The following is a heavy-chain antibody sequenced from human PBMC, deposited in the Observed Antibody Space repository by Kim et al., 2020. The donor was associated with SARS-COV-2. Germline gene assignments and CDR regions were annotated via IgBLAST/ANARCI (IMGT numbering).Heavy chain of an antibody. Sequence: ASVKVSCKASGYTFTSYDINWVRQATGQGLEWMGWMNPNSGNTGYAQKFQGRVTMTRNTSISTAYMELSSLRSEDTAVYYCARGNRYGGPDTGYYFDYWGQGTLVTVSS. CDR1: GYTFTSYD. CDR3: ARGNRYGGPDTGYYFDY. CDR2: MNPNSGNT. J-gene: IGHJ4*02. V-gene: IGHV1-8*01. D-gene: IGHD5-12*01.